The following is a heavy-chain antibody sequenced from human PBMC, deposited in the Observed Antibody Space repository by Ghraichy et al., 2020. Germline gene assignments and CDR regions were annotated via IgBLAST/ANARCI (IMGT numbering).Heavy chain of an antibody. CDR2: INEDGSQK. V-gene: IGHV3-7*03. Sequence: GGSLRLSCAASGFTLSSYWMKWVGQAPGKGLEWVANINEDGSQKSYVDSVKGRFTVSRDNAEKSLYLQINSLRAEDTAVYFCARGLREAPGTDWWGQGTLVTVSS. CDR3: ARGLREAPGTDW. CDR1: GFTLSSYW. J-gene: IGHJ4*02. D-gene: IGHD6-13*01.